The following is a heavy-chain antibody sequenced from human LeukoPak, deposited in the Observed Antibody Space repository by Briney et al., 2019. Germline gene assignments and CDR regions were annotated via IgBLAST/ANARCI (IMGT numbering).Heavy chain of an antibody. J-gene: IGHJ3*02. V-gene: IGHV1-46*01. CDR3: ARDRRDGYNYDASHI. CDR1: GYTFTSYY. Sequence: ASVKVSCKASGYTFTSYYMHWVRQAPGQGLEWMGIINPSGGSTSYAQKFQGRVTMTRDMSTSTIYMELSSLRSEDTAVYYCARDRRDGYNYDASHIWGQGTMVTVSS. D-gene: IGHD5-24*01. CDR2: INPSGGST.